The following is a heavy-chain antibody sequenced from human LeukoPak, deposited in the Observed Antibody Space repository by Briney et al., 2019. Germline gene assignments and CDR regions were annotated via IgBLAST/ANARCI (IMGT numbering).Heavy chain of an antibody. Sequence: GGSLRLSCAASGFTFSSYAMHRVRQAPGKGLEYVSAISSTGTSTYYANSVKGRFTISRDNSKNTLYLQMGSLRGEDMAVYYCARVGKTSLAYWGQGTLVTVSS. CDR2: ISSTGTST. D-gene: IGHD3-3*02. CDR3: ARVGKTSLAY. CDR1: GFTFSSYA. J-gene: IGHJ4*02. V-gene: IGHV3-64*01.